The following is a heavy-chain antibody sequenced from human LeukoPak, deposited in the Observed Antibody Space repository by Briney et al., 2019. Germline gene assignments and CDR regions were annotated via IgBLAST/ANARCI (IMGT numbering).Heavy chain of an antibody. D-gene: IGHD5-18*01. CDR1: GGSISSSSYY. CDR2: IYYSGST. Sequence: SETLSLTCSVSGGSISSSSYYWSWIRQPPGKGLEWIGYIYYSGSTNYNPSLKSRVTISVDTSKNRFSLKLSSVTAADTAVYYCARGEGYSYGYSRFDPWGQGTLVTVSS. CDR3: ARGEGYSYGYSRFDP. J-gene: IGHJ5*02. V-gene: IGHV4-61*01.